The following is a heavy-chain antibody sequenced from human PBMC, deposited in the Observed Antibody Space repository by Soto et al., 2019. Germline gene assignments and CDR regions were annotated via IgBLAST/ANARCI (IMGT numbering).Heavy chain of an antibody. J-gene: IGHJ4*02. CDR3: ARRYSRSSHLAY. V-gene: IGHV4-59*08. CDR2: IYDSGST. Sequence: PSETLSLTCTVSGDSITSYYWSWIRQPPGKGLEWIGHIYDSGSTNYNPSLKSRVTISVDTSKNQFSLRLSSVTAADTAVYYCARRYSRSSHLAYWGQGTLVPVSS. CDR1: GDSITSYY. D-gene: IGHD6-6*01.